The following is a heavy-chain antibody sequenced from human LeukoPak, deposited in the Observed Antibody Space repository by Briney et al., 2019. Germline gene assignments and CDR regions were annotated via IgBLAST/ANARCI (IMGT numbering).Heavy chain of an antibody. D-gene: IGHD3-10*01. V-gene: IGHV3-20*04. CDR1: GFTFDDYG. Sequence: GGSLRLSCAASGFTFDDYGMSWVRQAPGKGLEWVSGISWNSGSIGYADSVKGRFTISRDNAKNSLYLQMNSLRAEDTAVYYCARAYGSGSYYNFDYWGQGTLVTVSS. CDR2: ISWNSGSI. CDR3: ARAYGSGSYYNFDY. J-gene: IGHJ4*02.